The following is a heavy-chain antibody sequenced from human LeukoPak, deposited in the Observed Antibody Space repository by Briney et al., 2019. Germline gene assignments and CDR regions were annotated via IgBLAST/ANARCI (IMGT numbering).Heavy chain of an antibody. D-gene: IGHD3-3*01. J-gene: IGHJ5*02. Sequence: GGSLRLSCAASGFTFSSYSMNWVRQAPGKGLEWVSYISSSSSTIYYADSVKGRFTISRDNAKNSLYLQMNSLRDEDTAVYYCARGSVLRFLEWSWWFDPWGQGTLVTVSS. CDR3: ARGSVLRFLEWSWWFDP. V-gene: IGHV3-48*02. CDR1: GFTFSSYS. CDR2: ISSSSSTI.